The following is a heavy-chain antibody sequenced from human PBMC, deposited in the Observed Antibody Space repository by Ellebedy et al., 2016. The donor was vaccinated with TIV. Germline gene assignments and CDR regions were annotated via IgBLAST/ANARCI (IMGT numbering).Heavy chain of an antibody. Sequence: GESLKISCAASGFTFNSYGMHWVRQAPGKGLEWVAVMAPDGTNEYYADSVKGRFTISRDNSKNSLYLQMNSLRAEDTAVYFCARDGSTSYHDYWGQGTLVTVSS. CDR2: MAPDGTNE. CDR1: GFTFNSYG. D-gene: IGHD2-2*01. CDR3: ARDGSTSYHDY. J-gene: IGHJ4*02. V-gene: IGHV3-33*08.